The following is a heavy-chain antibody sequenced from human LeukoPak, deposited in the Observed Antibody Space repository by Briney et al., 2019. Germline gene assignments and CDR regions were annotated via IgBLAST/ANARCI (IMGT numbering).Heavy chain of an antibody. CDR3: AKDRGAYSYGYVDAFDI. CDR2: ISGSGGST. Sequence: GGSLRLSCAASGFTFSSYAMSWVRQAPGKGLEWVSAISGSGGSTYYADSVKGRFTISRDNSKNTLYLQMNSLRAEDTAVYYCAKDRGAYSYGYVDAFDIWGQGTMVTVSS. D-gene: IGHD5-18*01. CDR1: GFTFSSYA. J-gene: IGHJ3*02. V-gene: IGHV3-23*01.